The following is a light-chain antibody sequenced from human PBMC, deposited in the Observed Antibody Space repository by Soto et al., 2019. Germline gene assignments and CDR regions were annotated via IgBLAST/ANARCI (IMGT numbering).Light chain of an antibody. Sequence: EIVLTQSPGTLSLSPGERATLSCRASQSVSGTHLAWYQQKFGQTPRLLIYGASSRATGIPERFSGSGSGTDFTLTISSLEPEDCALYFCQQYGSAPYTFGQGTKLEIK. CDR2: GAS. CDR1: QSVSGTH. J-gene: IGKJ2*01. CDR3: QQYGSAPYT. V-gene: IGKV3-20*01.